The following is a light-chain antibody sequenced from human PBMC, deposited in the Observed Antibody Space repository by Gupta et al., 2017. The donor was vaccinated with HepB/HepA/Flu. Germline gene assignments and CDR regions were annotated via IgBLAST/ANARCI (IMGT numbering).Light chain of an antibody. Sequence: SYELTQPPSVSVSPGQTARITCSGDALPKKYAYWYKQKPGQAPVLVIYKDNERPSGIPERFSGSSSGKIVTLTIRGVQAEDEADYYCQSGDSSGTHQVFGGGTKLTVL. CDR2: KDN. J-gene: IGLJ3*02. V-gene: IGLV3-25*03. CDR1: ALPKKY. CDR3: QSGDSSGTHQV.